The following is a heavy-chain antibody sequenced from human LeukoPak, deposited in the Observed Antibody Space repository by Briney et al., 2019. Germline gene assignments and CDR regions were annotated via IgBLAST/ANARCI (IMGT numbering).Heavy chain of an antibody. Sequence: SETLSLTCTVSGGSISSHYWSWIRQPPGEGLEWIGYISYSGSTNYNPSLKSRVTISIDTSKSRFSLELSSVTAADTAVYHCARYSDYFYYYYMDVWGKGTTVTVSS. CDR1: GGSISSHY. V-gene: IGHV4-59*11. CDR3: ARYSDYFYYYYMDV. D-gene: IGHD4-17*01. CDR2: ISYSGST. J-gene: IGHJ6*03.